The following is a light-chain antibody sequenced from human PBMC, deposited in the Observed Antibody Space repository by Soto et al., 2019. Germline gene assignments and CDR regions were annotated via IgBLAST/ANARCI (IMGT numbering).Light chain of an antibody. V-gene: IGKV1-17*01. Sequence: DIQMTTYTSSLSASVGDRVTIACRASQGIRKDLGWYQQKPGKAPQRLIYAVSSLHSGVPSRFSGSGSGTEITLTISSLQPEDSATYYCLQHNSYPLAFGGGTKVDIK. CDR1: QGIRKD. J-gene: IGKJ4*01. CDR3: LQHNSYPLA. CDR2: AVS.